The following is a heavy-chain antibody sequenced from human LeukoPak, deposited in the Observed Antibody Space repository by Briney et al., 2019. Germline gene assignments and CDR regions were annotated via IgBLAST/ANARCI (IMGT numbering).Heavy chain of an antibody. J-gene: IGHJ6*02. CDR1: GDSISSSSYY. V-gene: IGHV4-39*07. CDR2: IFYSGST. D-gene: IGHD2-15*01. Sequence: PSETLFLTCTVSGDSISSSSYYWGWLRQPPGKALQWIGSIFYSGSTSYNPSLKSRVTISVDTSKNQFSLKLSSVTAADTAVYYCARDSQVVVAATDDYYYYGMDVWGQGTTVTVSS. CDR3: ARDSQVVVAATDDYYYYGMDV.